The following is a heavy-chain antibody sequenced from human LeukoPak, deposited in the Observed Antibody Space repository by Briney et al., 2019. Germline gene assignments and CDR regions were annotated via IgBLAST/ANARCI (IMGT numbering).Heavy chain of an antibody. CDR2: IKQDGSEK. J-gene: IGHJ4*02. CDR3: ARDRGSIVGAVDY. Sequence: GGSLRLSCAASGSTFSSYWMSWVRQAPGKGLEWVANIKQDGSEKYYVDSVKGRFTISRDNAKNSLYLQMNSLRAEDTAVYYCARDRGSIVGAVDYWGQGTLVTVSS. V-gene: IGHV3-7*01. D-gene: IGHD1-26*01. CDR1: GSTFSSYW.